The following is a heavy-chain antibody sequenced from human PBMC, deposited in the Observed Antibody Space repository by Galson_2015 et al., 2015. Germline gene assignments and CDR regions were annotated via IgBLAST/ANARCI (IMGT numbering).Heavy chain of an antibody. Sequence: CAISGDSVSSHSAAWNWIRQSPSRGLEWLGRTYYRSKWYTDYAVSVKSRISINPDTSKNDFSLQLNSVTPEDTAVYYCARDLVAVAETSDGFDIWGQGTMVPVSS. CDR3: ARDLVAVAETSDGFDI. D-gene: IGHD6-19*01. J-gene: IGHJ3*02. V-gene: IGHV6-1*01. CDR2: TYYRSKWYT. CDR1: GDSVSSHSAA.